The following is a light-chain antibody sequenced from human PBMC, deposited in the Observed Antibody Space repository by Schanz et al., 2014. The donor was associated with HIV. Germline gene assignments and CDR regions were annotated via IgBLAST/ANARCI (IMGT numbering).Light chain of an antibody. CDR1: QSLVFSDGNTY. CDR3: MQGTYWPYT. V-gene: IGKV2-30*01. J-gene: IGKJ2*01. CDR2: KVS. Sequence: DVVMTQSPLSLPVTLGQPASISCRSSQSLVFSDGNTYLSWFQKRPGQSPRRLIYKVSNRDSGVPDRFSGSGSGTDFTLKITRVEADDVGIYYCMQGTYWPYTFGQGTKVEIQ.